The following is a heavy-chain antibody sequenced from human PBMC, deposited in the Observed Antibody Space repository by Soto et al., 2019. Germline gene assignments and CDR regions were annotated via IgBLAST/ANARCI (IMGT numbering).Heavy chain of an antibody. D-gene: IGHD4-17*01. Sequence: QITLKESGPTLVKPTQTLTLTCTFSGFSLSTSGVGVGWIRQPPGKALEWLALIYWDDDKRYSPSLKSRLTITKHTSKHPVVLTITNMDTVDTATYYCAHSLAASHCGDSAPINSFDYWGQGTLVTVSS. CDR2: IYWDDDK. CDR1: GFSLSTSGVG. CDR3: AHSLAASHCGDSAPINSFDY. J-gene: IGHJ4*02. V-gene: IGHV2-5*02.